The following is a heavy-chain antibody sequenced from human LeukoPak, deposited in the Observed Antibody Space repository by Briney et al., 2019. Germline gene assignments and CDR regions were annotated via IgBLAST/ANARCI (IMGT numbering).Heavy chain of an antibody. CDR1: GGSISSSSYY. V-gene: IGHV4-39*07. Sequence: SETLSLTCTVSGGSISSSSYYWGWIRQPPGKGLEWIGSIYYSGSTYYNPSLKSRVTISVDTSKNQFSLKLSSVTAADTAVYYCAREESSGWYFGAFDIWGQGTMVTVSS. J-gene: IGHJ3*02. D-gene: IGHD6-19*01. CDR3: AREESSGWYFGAFDI. CDR2: IYYSGST.